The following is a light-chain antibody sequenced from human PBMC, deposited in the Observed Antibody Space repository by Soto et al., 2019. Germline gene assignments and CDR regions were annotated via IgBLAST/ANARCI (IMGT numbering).Light chain of an antibody. J-gene: IGKJ1*01. CDR3: QQYSSSPWT. Sequence: EIVLTQSPGTLSLSPGERATLSCRASQSVSGSYLAWYQQKPGQAPRLLIYGASSRATGVPDRFSGSGPGTDFTLSISRLEPEDFAVYSCQQYSSSPWTFGQGTKVDIK. V-gene: IGKV3-20*01. CDR1: QSVSGSY. CDR2: GAS.